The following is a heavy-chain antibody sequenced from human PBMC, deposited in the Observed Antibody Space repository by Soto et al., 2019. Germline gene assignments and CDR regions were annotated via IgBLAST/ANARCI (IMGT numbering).Heavy chain of an antibody. J-gene: IGHJ4*02. CDR2: ISGSGGST. CDR1: GFTFSSYA. D-gene: IGHD4-4*01. Sequence: GSLRLSCAASGFTFSSYAMSWVRQAPGKGLEWVSAISGSGGSTYYADPVKGRFTISRDNSKNTLYLQMNSLRAEDTAVYYCAKAYYSNYGYFDYWGQGTLVTASS. CDR3: AKAYYSNYGYFDY. V-gene: IGHV3-23*01.